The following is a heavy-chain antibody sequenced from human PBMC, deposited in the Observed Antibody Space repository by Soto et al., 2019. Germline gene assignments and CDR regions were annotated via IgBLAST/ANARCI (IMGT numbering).Heavy chain of an antibody. J-gene: IGHJ4*02. CDR2: ISAYNGNT. CDR3: ATPPPLRGAMITNINFDV. Sequence: ASVKVSCKASGYTFTSYGISWVRQAPGQGLEWMGWISAYNGNTNYAQKLQGRVTMTTDTSTSAAYMELRSLRSDDTAVYYCATPPPLRGAMITNINFDVWGQGTPVTVSS. V-gene: IGHV1-18*01. CDR1: GYTFTSYG. D-gene: IGHD3-10*01.